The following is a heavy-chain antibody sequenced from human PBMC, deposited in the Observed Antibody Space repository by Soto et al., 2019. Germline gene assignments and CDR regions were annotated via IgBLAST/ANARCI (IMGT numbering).Heavy chain of an antibody. CDR2: VNREGTTT. D-gene: IGHD3-10*01. CDR1: GFTFNNFW. Sequence: EVLLVESGGAVVQPGGSLTLSCAASGFTFNNFWMHWVRQVPGRGPEWVSRVNREGTTTTYAGSVKGRFTISRDNARNMIFLQMTSLRVEDAAVYYCARVGSGSGNDDYWGRGTQVTVSS. V-gene: IGHV3-74*03. CDR3: ARVGSGSGNDDY. J-gene: IGHJ4*02.